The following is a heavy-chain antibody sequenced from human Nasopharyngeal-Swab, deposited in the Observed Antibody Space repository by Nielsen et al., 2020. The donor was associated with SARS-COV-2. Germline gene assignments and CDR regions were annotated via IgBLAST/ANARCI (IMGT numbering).Heavy chain of an antibody. Sequence: GESLKISCAASGFTFSSYAMHWVRQAPGKGPEWVAVISYDGSNKYYADSVKGRFTISRDNSKNTLYLQMNSLRAEDTAVYYCARDCARMVRGATNWFDPWGQGTLVTVSS. V-gene: IGHV3-30*04. D-gene: IGHD3-10*01. CDR3: ARDCARMVRGATNWFDP. CDR2: ISYDGSNK. CDR1: GFTFSSYA. J-gene: IGHJ5*02.